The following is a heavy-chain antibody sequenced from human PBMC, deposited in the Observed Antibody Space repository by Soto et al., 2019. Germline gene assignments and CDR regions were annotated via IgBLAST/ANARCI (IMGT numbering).Heavy chain of an antibody. V-gene: IGHV4-39*01. D-gene: IGHD2-21*02. CDR2: IYYSGRT. Sequence: SETLSLTCIVSGESISSSSYSWGWIRQPPGKGLEWIGSIYYSGRTYYNPSFKSRVTISIDTSKNQFSLNLSSVTATDTAVYYCARQRTTVVTQAYFDHWGQGALVTVSS. J-gene: IGHJ4*02. CDR3: ARQRTTVVTQAYFDH. CDR1: GESISSSSYS.